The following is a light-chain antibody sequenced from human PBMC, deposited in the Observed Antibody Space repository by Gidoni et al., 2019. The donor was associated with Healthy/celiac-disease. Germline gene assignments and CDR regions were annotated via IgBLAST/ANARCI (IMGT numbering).Light chain of an antibody. CDR2: DDS. CDR1: NIGSKR. V-gene: IGLV3-21*02. J-gene: IGLJ2*01. Sequence: SYVLTQPPSVSVAPGQTDRITCGGNNIGSKRVHWYQQKPGQATVLVVYDDSDRPPGIPERFSGSNSGNTATLTISRVEAGDEADYYCQVWDSSSDHVVFGGGTKLTVL. CDR3: QVWDSSSDHVV.